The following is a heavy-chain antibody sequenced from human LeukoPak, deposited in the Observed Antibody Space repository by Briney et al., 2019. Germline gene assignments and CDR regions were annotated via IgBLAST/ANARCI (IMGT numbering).Heavy chain of an antibody. CDR3: ARGGWFIVDY. J-gene: IGHJ4*02. D-gene: IGHD3-10*01. V-gene: IGHV3-74*01. CDR2: INSDGSST. Sequence: PGGCLRLSCAASGWTFSTYWQHWVRQAPGKGLVWVSRINSDGSSTSYADSVKGRFTISRDNAKNTLYLQMNSLRAEDTAVYYCARGGWFIVDYWGQGTLVTVSS. CDR1: GWTFSTYW.